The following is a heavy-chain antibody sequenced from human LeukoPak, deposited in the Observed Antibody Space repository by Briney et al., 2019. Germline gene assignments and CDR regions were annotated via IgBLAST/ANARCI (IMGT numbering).Heavy chain of an antibody. V-gene: IGHV5-51*01. Sequence: NLGESLKISCKGSGYSFTNYWIGWVRQMPGKGLEWMGMLYPGDSASRFSPSFQGRVTMSVDRSINTAYLQWSSLRASDTAMYYCATSREVAGSHAFDIWGEGTVVTVSS. J-gene: IGHJ3*02. CDR1: GYSFTNYW. CDR3: ATSREVAGSHAFDI. CDR2: LYPGDSAS. D-gene: IGHD6-19*01.